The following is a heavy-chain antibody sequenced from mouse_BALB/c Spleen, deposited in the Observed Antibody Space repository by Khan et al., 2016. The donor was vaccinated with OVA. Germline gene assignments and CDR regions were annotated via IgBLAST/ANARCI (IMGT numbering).Heavy chain of an antibody. CDR1: GYSITSGYS. J-gene: IGHJ3*01. Sequence: EVQLQASGPDLVKPSQSLSLTCTVTGYSITSGYSWHWIRQFPGNKLEWMGYIHYSGSNSYNPSHTSRISITRATSKNQFFLQLNSVTTEDTATXYCAGGFPTYWCQGTLVTVSA. CDR2: IHYSGSN. CDR3: AGGFPTY. V-gene: IGHV3-1*02.